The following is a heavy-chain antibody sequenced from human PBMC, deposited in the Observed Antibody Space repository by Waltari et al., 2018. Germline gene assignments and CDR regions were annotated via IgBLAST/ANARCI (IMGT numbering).Heavy chain of an antibody. CDR2: INHSGST. D-gene: IGHD3-3*01. V-gene: IGHV4-34*01. CDR1: GGSFSGYY. CDR3: ARVRRGYYDFWSGSPPNYFDY. J-gene: IGHJ4*02. Sequence: QVQLQQWGAGLLKPSETLSLTCAVYGGSFSGYYWSWIRQPPGKGLGWIGEINHSGSTNYNPSLKSRVTISVDTSKNQFSLKLSSVTAADTAVYYCARVRRGYYDFWSGSPPNYFDYWGQGTLVTVSS.